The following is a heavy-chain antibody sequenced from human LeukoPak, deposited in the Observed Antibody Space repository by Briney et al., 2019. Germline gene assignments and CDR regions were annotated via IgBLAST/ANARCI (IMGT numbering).Heavy chain of an antibody. D-gene: IGHD3-10*01. Sequence: SETLSLTCTVSGGSISSGDYYWSWLRQPPGKGLEWIRYIYYSGSTYYDPSLKSRVTISVDTSKNQFSLKLSSVTAADTAVYYCARDFPRSGPARGGSLWFDPWGQGTLVTVSS. CDR2: IYYSGST. J-gene: IGHJ5*02. CDR1: GGSISSGDYY. CDR3: ARDFPRSGPARGGSLWFDP. V-gene: IGHV4-30-4*01.